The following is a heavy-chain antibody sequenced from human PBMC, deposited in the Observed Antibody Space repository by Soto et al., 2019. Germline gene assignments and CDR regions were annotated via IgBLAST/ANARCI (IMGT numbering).Heavy chain of an antibody. CDR3: ARGVAGQGYYYYMDA. Sequence: ASVKVSCKASGYTFTSYDINWVRQATGQGLEWMGWMNPNSGNTGYAQKFQGRVTMTRNTSISTAYMELSSLRSEDTALYYCARGVAGQGYYYYMDAWGKGTTVTVSS. V-gene: IGHV1-8*01. J-gene: IGHJ6*03. D-gene: IGHD6-19*01. CDR1: GYTFTSYD. CDR2: MNPNSGNT.